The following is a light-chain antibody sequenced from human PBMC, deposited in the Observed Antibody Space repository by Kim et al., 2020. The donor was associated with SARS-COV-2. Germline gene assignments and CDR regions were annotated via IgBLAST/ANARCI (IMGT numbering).Light chain of an antibody. Sequence: EIVLTQSPGTLSLSPGERATLSCRASQSVDSRYLAWYQQKPGQAPRLLIFAGSFRATGFPDRFRGSGSGTDFTLTISSLQAEDVAVYYCQQYYSTLLTFGGGTKVDIK. CDR3: QQYYSTLLT. V-gene: IGKV3-20*01. CDR1: QSVDSRY. J-gene: IGKJ4*01. CDR2: AGS.